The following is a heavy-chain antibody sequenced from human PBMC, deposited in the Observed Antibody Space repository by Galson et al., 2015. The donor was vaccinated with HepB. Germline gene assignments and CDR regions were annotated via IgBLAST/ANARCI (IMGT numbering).Heavy chain of an antibody. CDR2: INSDESST. J-gene: IGHJ6*02. Sequence: SLRLSCATSGFTFSTYWMHWVRQAPGKGLVWVSRINSDESSTSYADSVKGRFTISRDNAKNTLYLQMNSLRAEDTAVYYCARLYRVVNPYYGMDVWGQGTTVTVSS. CDR3: ARLYRVVNPYYGMDV. CDR1: GFTFSTYW. D-gene: IGHD3-3*01. V-gene: IGHV3-74*01.